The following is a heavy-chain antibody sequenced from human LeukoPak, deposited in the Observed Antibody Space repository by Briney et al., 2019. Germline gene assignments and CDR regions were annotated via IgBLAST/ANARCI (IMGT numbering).Heavy chain of an antibody. CDR1: GGTFSSYA. CDR3: AMQDYYGSGRDRYFDY. D-gene: IGHD3-10*01. J-gene: IGHJ4*02. V-gene: IGHV1-69*04. Sequence: SVKVSCKASGGTFSSYAISWVRQAPGQGLEWMGRIIPILGIANYAQKFQGRVTITADKSTSTAYMELSSLGSEDTAVYYCAMQDYYGSGRDRYFDYWGQGTLVTVSS. CDR2: IIPILGIA.